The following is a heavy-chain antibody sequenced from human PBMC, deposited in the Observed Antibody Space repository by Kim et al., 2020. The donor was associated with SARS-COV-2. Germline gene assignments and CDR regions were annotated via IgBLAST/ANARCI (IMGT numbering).Heavy chain of an antibody. CDR2: IYYSGST. CDR3: ARLTVIVVVTATHYWYFAL. D-gene: IGHD2-21*02. CDR1: GGSISSSSYY. V-gene: IGHV4-39*01. Sequence: SETLSLTCTVSGGSISSSSYYWGWIRQPPGKGLEWVGSIYYSGSTYYNPSLKSRVTISVDTSKNQFSLKLSSVTAADTAVYYCARLTVIVVVTATHYWYFALWGRGTLVTVSS. J-gene: IGHJ2*01.